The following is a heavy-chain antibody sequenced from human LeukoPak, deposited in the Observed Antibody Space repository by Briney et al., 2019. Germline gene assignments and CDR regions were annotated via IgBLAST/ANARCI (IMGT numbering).Heavy chain of an antibody. CDR2: VTSSSSYI. Sequence: GGSLRLSCVASGFTFSTCSMTWVRQAPGKGLEWVSSVTSSSSYIYYADSVKGRFTISRDNAKSSLYLQMNSLRAEDTALYYCARHRTASDYWGQGTLVTVSS. CDR3: ARHRTASDY. CDR1: GFTFSTCS. D-gene: IGHD3-16*02. V-gene: IGHV3-21*01. J-gene: IGHJ4*02.